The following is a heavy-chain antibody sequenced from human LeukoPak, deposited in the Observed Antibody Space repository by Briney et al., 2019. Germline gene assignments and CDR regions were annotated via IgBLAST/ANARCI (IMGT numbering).Heavy chain of an antibody. Sequence: SETLSLTCAVYGYSISSGYYWGWIRQPPGKGLEWIGSIYHSGSTYYNPSLKSRVTISVDTSKNQFSLKLSSVTAADTAVYYCARHGTGDYDSSGYIIDAFDIWGQGTMVTVSS. CDR1: GYSISSGYY. V-gene: IGHV4-38-2*01. CDR3: ARHGTGDYDSSGYIIDAFDI. D-gene: IGHD3-22*01. J-gene: IGHJ3*02. CDR2: IYHSGST.